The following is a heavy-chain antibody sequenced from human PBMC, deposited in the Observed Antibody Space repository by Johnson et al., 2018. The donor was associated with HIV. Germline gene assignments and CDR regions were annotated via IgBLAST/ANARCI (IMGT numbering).Heavy chain of an antibody. CDR3: VRDSGSYQGAFDI. D-gene: IGHD1-26*01. CDR2: IWYDGSEK. CDR1: GFTFSSYG. V-gene: IGHV3-33*01. J-gene: IGHJ3*02. Sequence: QVQLVESGGGVVQPGRSLRLSCAASGFTFSSYGMHWVRQAPGKELEWVAVIWYDGSEKYYVDSVKGRFTISRDNAKNSLYLQMNSLRAEDTAVYYCVRDSGSYQGAFDIWGQGTMVTVSS.